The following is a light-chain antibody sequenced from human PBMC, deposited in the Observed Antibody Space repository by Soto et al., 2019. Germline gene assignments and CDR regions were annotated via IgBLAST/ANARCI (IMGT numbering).Light chain of an antibody. CDR3: QQYSVSPLT. Sequence: EIVMTQSPATLSVSPGERATLSCRASQSVSSNLAWYQQKPGQAPRLVIYGASNRATGIPDRFSASGSGTDFTLTISRLEPEDFAVYYCQQYSVSPLTFGQGTKVDIK. J-gene: IGKJ1*01. V-gene: IGKV3-20*01. CDR1: QSVSSN. CDR2: GAS.